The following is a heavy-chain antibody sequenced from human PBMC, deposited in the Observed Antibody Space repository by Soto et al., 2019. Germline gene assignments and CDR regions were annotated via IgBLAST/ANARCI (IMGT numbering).Heavy chain of an antibody. V-gene: IGHV1-18*01. CDR2: ISAYNGNT. D-gene: IGHD3-9*01. J-gene: IGHJ4*02. CDR1: GYTFTSYG. CDR3: ARDCSYDILTVGCRRGDY. Sequence: QVQLVQSGAEVKKPGASVKVSCKASGYTFTSYGISWVRQAPGQGLEWMGWISAYNGNTNYAQKLQGRVTMTTDTSTSTVYMELRSLRSDDSAVYYCARDCSYDILTVGCRRGDYWGQGTLVTVSS.